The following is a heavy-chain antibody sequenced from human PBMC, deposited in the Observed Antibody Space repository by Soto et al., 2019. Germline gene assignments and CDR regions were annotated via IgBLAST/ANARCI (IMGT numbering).Heavy chain of an antibody. CDR3: ARSSGGNFGIIIEGTNWFAP. J-gene: IGHJ5*02. CDR1: RDTFTSYY. D-gene: IGHD3-10*01. CDR2: INPHGGST. Sequence: ASVKVSCKAPRDTFTSYYINWVRQAPGQGLEWMGVINPHGGSTAYAQKFKGRVTLTRDTSASTVYMEVSSLTSEDTAMYYCARSSGGNFGIIIEGTNWFAPSGQGTLVTLSS. V-gene: IGHV1-46*01.